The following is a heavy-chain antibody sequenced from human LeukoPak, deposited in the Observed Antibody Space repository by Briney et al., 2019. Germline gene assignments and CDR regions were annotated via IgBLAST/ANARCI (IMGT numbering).Heavy chain of an antibody. D-gene: IGHD6-6*01. CDR2: IYTSGST. J-gene: IGHJ6*03. V-gene: IGHV4-4*07. CDR1: GGSISSYY. Sequence: SETLSLTCTVSGGSISSYYWSWIRQPAGKGLEWIGRIYTSGSTNYNPSLKSRVTMSVDTSKNQFSLKLSSVTAADTAVYYCARDRYSSSPGLYYYYYYMDVWGKGTTVTVSS. CDR3: ARDRYSSSPGLYYYYYYMDV.